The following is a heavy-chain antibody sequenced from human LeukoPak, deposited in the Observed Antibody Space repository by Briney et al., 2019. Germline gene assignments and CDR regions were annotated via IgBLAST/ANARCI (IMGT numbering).Heavy chain of an antibody. D-gene: IGHD1-26*01. CDR3: ARDNEGAKGDY. J-gene: IGHJ4*02. CDR2: VIPIFGTA. CDR1: GGTFSSYA. V-gene: IGHV1-69*01. Sequence: ASVKVSCKASGGTFSSYAISWVRQAPGQGLEWMGGVIPIFGTANYAQKFQGRVTITADESTSTAYMELSSLRSEDTAVYYCARDNEGAKGDYWGQGTLVTVSS.